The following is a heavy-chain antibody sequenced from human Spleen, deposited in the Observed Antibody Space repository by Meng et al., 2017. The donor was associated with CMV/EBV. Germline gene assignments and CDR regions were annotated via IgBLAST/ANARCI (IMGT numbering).Heavy chain of an antibody. J-gene: IGHJ5*02. D-gene: IGHD2-2*01. CDR3: ARDGGCSSTTCYKADWFDP. Sequence: SETLSLTCTVFGGSISSYYWSWIRQPPGKGLEWIGHIYDTGSSKYNPSLRSRVTISVDTSKNQLSLRLTSVTAADTAVYYCARDGGCSSTTCYKADWFDPWGQGALVTVSS. V-gene: IGHV4-59*01. CDR1: GGSISSYY. CDR2: IYDTGSS.